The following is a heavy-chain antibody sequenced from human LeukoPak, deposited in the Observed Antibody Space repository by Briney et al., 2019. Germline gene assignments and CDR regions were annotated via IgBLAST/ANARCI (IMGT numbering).Heavy chain of an antibody. J-gene: IGHJ4*02. D-gene: IGHD6-13*01. CDR3: AREGPRYSSSGTFDY. V-gene: IGHV4-59*01. Sequence: SETLSLTCTVSGGSISSYYWSWIRQPPGKGLEWIGYIYYSGSTNYNPSLKSRVTISVDTSKNQFSLKLSSVTAADTALYYCAREGPRYSSSGTFDYWGQGTLVTVSS. CDR1: GGSISSYY. CDR2: IYYSGST.